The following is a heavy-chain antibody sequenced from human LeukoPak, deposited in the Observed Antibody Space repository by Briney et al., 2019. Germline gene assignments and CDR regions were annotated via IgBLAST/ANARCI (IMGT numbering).Heavy chain of an antibody. CDR3: ARSDSLGYCSGGSCYSRRALDYYYGMDV. Sequence: ASVKVSCKASGYTFTSYYMHWVRQAPGQGLEWMGIINPSGGSTSYAQKFQGRVTMTRDTSTGTVYMELSSLRSEDTAVYYCARSDSLGYCSGGSCYSRRALDYYYGMDVWGQGTTVTVSS. V-gene: IGHV1-46*01. CDR2: INPSGGST. D-gene: IGHD2-15*01. CDR1: GYTFTSYY. J-gene: IGHJ6*02.